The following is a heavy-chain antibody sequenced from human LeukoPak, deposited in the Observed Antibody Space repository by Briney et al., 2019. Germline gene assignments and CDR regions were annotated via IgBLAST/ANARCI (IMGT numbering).Heavy chain of an antibody. CDR2: IYYSGNT. V-gene: IGHV4-39*07. Sequence: SETLSLTCTVSGGSISSNSCSWGWIRQPPGKGLEWIGNIYYSGNTYYNPSLKSRVTVSVDTSKNQFSLKLSSVTAADTAVYYCASLAYCGGDCAGRYYYYGMDVWGQGTTVTVSS. CDR3: ASLAYCGGDCAGRYYYYGMDV. CDR1: GGSISSNSCS. D-gene: IGHD2-21*02. J-gene: IGHJ6*02.